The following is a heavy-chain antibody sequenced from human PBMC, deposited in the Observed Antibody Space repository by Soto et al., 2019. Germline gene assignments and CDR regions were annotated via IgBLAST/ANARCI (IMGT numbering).Heavy chain of an antibody. V-gene: IGHV4-31*03. Sequence: PSETLSLTCTVSGGSISSGGYYWSWIRQHPGKGLEWIGYIYYSGSTYYNPSLKSRVTISVDTSKNQFSLKLSSVTAADTAVYYCARGVFSWGTAMVRLSYYYYGMDVWGQGTTVTVSS. J-gene: IGHJ6*02. CDR2: IYYSGST. CDR3: ARGVFSWGTAMVRLSYYYYGMDV. D-gene: IGHD5-18*01. CDR1: GGSISSGGYY.